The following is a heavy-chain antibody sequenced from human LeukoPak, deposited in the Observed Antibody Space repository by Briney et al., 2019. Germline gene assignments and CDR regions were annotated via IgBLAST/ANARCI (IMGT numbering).Heavy chain of an antibody. CDR3: ARDQSGGYSGFDPRD. J-gene: IGHJ4*02. D-gene: IGHD5-12*01. CDR2: IMYDGSNK. CDR1: GFTFSGFG. Sequence: GGSLRLSCAASGFTFSGFGMHWVRQAPGEGLEWVTLIMYDGSNKYYAHSVKGRFTISRDNSKNTVYLQMDSLRAEDPAVYYCARDQSGGYSGFDPRDWRQGALDTVSS. V-gene: IGHV3-33*01.